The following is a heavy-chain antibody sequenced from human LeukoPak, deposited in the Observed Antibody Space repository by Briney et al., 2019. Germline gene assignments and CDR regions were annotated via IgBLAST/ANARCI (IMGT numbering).Heavy chain of an antibody. D-gene: IGHD5-18*01. CDR2: INPNSGGT. CDR3: AREDTAMAQCFDY. CDR1: GYTFTGCY. J-gene: IGHJ4*02. Sequence: ASVKVSCKASGYTFTGCYMLWVRQAPGQGLEWMGWINPNSGGTNYAQKFQGRVTMTRDTSISTAYMELSRLRSDDTAVYYCAREDTAMAQCFDYWGQGTLVTVSS. V-gene: IGHV1-2*02.